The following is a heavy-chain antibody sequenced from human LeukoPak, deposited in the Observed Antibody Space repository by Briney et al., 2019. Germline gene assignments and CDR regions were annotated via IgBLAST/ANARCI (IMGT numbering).Heavy chain of an antibody. D-gene: IGHD3-22*01. CDR1: GCTLTELS. V-gene: IGHV1-24*01. Sequence: ASVKVSCKVSGCTLTELSMHWVRQAPGKGLEWMGGFDPEDGETIYAQKFQGRVTMTEDTSTDTAYMELSSLRSEDTAVYYCATEVTYYYDSSGYYPNWFDPWGQGTLVTVSS. CDR3: ATEVTYYYDSSGYYPNWFDP. J-gene: IGHJ5*02. CDR2: FDPEDGET.